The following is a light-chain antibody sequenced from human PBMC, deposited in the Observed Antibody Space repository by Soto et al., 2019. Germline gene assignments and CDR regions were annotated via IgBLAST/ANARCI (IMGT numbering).Light chain of an antibody. CDR2: DAS. V-gene: IGKV3-11*01. J-gene: IGKJ5*01. CDR3: QQRSNWPIT. Sequence: VLTQSPATLSLSPGERATLSCRASQSVSSYLAWYQQKPGQAPRLLIYDASNRATGIPARFSGSGSGTDFSLTICSLEPEDFAVYYCQQRSNWPITFGQGTRLEIK. CDR1: QSVSSY.